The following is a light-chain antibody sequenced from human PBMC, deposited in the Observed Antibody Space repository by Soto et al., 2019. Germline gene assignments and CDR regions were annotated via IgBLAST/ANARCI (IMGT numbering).Light chain of an antibody. Sequence: QSVLTQPPSVSGAPGRRVTISCTGSSSNIGAGYDIHWYQQLPGTAPKLLIYRNSNRPSGVPDRFSGSKSCTSASLAITGLHAEDEADYSSQSGDSSLSGSGVFGTGTKLTFL. CDR1: SSNIGAGYD. V-gene: IGLV1-40*01. CDR3: QSGDSSLSGSGV. CDR2: RNS. J-gene: IGLJ1*01.